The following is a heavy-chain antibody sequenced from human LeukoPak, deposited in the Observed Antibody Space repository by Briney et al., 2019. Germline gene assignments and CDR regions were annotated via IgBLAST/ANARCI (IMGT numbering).Heavy chain of an antibody. Sequence: SVKVSCKASGGTFSSYAISWVRQAPRQGLEWMGGIIPVFATPKYAQKFQGRVTITADTSTSTVYMEVSSLRSEDTAVYYCARVSGYDWESFYDYWGQGTLVTVSS. CDR2: IIPVFATP. J-gene: IGHJ4*02. CDR1: GGTFSSYA. V-gene: IGHV1-69*06. CDR3: ARVSGYDWESFYDY. D-gene: IGHD5-12*01.